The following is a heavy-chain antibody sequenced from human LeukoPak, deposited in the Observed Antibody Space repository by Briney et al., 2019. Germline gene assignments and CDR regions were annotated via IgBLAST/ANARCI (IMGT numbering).Heavy chain of an antibody. V-gene: IGHV4-59*08. Sequence: SETLSLTCTVSGGSISGYYWGWIRQPPGKGLEWIGYVFSSGGPNYNASLRSRLTISVDTSKNQYSLKLPSVTAADTAVYYCARRLKLSSSWAYFDYWGQGTPVTVSS. CDR1: GGSISGYY. CDR2: VFSSGGP. J-gene: IGHJ4*02. CDR3: ARRLKLSSSWAYFDY. D-gene: IGHD6-13*01.